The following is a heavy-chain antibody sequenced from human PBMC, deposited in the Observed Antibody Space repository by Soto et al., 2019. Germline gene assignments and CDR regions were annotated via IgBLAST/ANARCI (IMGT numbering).Heavy chain of an antibody. D-gene: IGHD3-22*01. J-gene: IGHJ5*02. CDR2: TYYMSKWYN. CDR3: AREGYYYDSSGYNWFDP. CDR1: GDSVSSNSAA. Sequence: PSQTLSLTCAISGDSVSSNSAAWNWIRQSPSRGLEWLGRTYYMSKWYNDFAVSVKSRITINPDTSKIQFSLQLNSVTPEDTAVYYCAREGYYYDSSGYNWFDPWGQGILVTVPQ. V-gene: IGHV6-1*01.